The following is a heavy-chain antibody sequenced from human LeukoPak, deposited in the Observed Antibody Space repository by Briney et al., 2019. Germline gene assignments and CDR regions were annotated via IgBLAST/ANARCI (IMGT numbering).Heavy chain of an antibody. CDR3: AKEAGLWFGVLPYFDY. CDR2: ISGSGGST. V-gene: IGHV3-23*01. D-gene: IGHD3-10*01. CDR1: GFTFSSYA. J-gene: IGHJ4*02. Sequence: PGGSLRLSCAASGFTFSSYAMSWVRQAPGKGLEWVSAISGSGGSTYYADSVKGRFTISRDNSKNTLYLQMNSLRAEDTAVYYCAKEAGLWFGVLPYFDYWGQGTLVTVSS.